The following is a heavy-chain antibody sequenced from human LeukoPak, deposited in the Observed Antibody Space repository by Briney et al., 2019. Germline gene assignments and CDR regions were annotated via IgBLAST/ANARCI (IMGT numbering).Heavy chain of an antibody. D-gene: IGHD1-26*01. CDR1: GYTFTSYD. CDR2: MNPNSGNT. V-gene: IGHV1-8*01. CDR3: ARGARWRSYRFDY. J-gene: IGHJ4*02. Sequence: ASVKVSFTASGYTFTSYDINWVRQAPGQGLGWMGWMNPNSGNTGYAQKFQGRVTMTRNTSISTAYMELSSLRSEDTAVYYCARGARWRSYRFDYWGQGTLVTVSS.